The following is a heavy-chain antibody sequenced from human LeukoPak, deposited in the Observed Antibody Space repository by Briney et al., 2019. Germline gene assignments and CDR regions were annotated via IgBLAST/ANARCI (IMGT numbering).Heavy chain of an antibody. V-gene: IGHV3-48*02. D-gene: IGHD2-2*02. J-gene: IGHJ5*02. CDR2: ISGTSSLI. CDR1: GFTFSTYS. CDR3: ARGGFDCSSTSCYIFQFDP. Sequence: GGSLRLSCTASGFTFSTYSMNWVRQAPGKGLEWVSYISGTSSLIYYADSVKGRFTISRDNAKNSLYLQMNSLRDEDTAVYYCARGGFDCSSTSCYIFQFDPWGQGTLVTVSS.